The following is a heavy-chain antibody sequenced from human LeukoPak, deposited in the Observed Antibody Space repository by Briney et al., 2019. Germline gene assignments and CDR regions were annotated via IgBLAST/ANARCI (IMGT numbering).Heavy chain of an antibody. D-gene: IGHD2-15*01. CDR1: GGSISSYF. Sequence: KSSETLSLTCTVSGGSISSYFWSWIRQPAGKGLEWIGRIYTSGSTDYNPSLKSRVTLSVDTSKNQFSLKLSSVTAADTAVYYCARHEELLLDYYYYGMDVWGQGTTVTVSS. V-gene: IGHV4-4*07. J-gene: IGHJ6*02. CDR2: IYTSGST. CDR3: ARHEELLLDYYYYGMDV.